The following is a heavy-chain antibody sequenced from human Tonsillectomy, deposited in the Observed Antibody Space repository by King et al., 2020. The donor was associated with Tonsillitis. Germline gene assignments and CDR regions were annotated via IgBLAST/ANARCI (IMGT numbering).Heavy chain of an antibody. CDR1: GYTLTNYG. J-gene: IGHJ6*02. CDR2: ISAYNVNT. V-gene: IGHV1-18*04. D-gene: IGHD6-19*01. Sequence: QLVQSGAEVKKPGASVKVSCKASGYTLTNYGISWVRQAPGQGLEWMGWISAYNVNTNSAQKFQGRVTMTTDTSTSTAYMELRSLRSDDTAVYYCARRIGVAGTGYYYVMDVWGQGTPVPV. CDR3: ARRIGVAGTGYYYVMDV.